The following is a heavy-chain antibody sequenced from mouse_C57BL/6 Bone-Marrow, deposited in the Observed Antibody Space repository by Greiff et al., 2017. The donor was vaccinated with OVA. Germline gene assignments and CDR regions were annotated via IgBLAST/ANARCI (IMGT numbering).Heavy chain of an antibody. V-gene: IGHV1-81*01. CDR2: IYPRSGNT. CDR3: ARSGSTGTLRY. Sequence: VQLQQSGAVLARPGASVKLSCKASGYTFTSYGISWVKQRTGQGLEWIGEIYPRSGNTYYNEKFKGKATLTADKSSSTAYMELRSLTSEDSAVYFCARSGSTGTLRYWGQGTTLTVSS. D-gene: IGHD4-1*02. CDR1: GYTFTSYG. J-gene: IGHJ2*01.